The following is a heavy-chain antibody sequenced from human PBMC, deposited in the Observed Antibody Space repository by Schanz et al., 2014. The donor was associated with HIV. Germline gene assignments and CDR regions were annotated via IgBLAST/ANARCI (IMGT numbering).Heavy chain of an antibody. CDR3: AKGGSSPDY. Sequence: VQLVESGGGLVKPGGSLRLSCAASRFTFSVYAMNWVRQAPGKGLEWVALISYDGRNKYYGDSVKGRFTISKDNSKNTLYLQMNSLRAQDTAVYYCAKGGSSPDYWGQGTLVTVSS. J-gene: IGHJ4*02. D-gene: IGHD6-6*01. V-gene: IGHV3-30*18. CDR1: RFTFSVYA. CDR2: ISYDGRNK.